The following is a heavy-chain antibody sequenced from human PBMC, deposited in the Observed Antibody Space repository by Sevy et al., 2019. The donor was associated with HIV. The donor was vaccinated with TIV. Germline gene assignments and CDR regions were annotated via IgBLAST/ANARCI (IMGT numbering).Heavy chain of an antibody. CDR1: GFTFSSYG. D-gene: IGHD2-21*01. J-gene: IGHJ6*02. CDR2: ISYDGSNK. Sequence: GGSLRLSCAASGFTFSSYGMHWVRQAPGKGLEWVAVISYDGSNKYYADSVKGRFTISRDNSKNTLYLQRNSLRAEDTAVYYCAKASTIADVDYYYGMDVWGQGTTVTVSS. V-gene: IGHV3-30*18. CDR3: AKASTIADVDYYYGMDV.